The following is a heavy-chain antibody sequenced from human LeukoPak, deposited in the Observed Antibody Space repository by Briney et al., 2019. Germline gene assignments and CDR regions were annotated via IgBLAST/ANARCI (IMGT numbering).Heavy chain of an antibody. Sequence: PGGSLRLSCAASGFTFSSYWMSWVRQAPGKGLEWVANIKQDGSEKYYVDSVKGRFTISRDNAKNSLYLQVNSLRAEDTAVYYCARDNGIGYYDSSGYQSRNNHPDYWGQGTLVTVSS. CDR2: IKQDGSEK. J-gene: IGHJ4*02. CDR3: ARDNGIGYYDSSGYQSRNNHPDY. D-gene: IGHD3-22*01. V-gene: IGHV3-7*01. CDR1: GFTFSSYW.